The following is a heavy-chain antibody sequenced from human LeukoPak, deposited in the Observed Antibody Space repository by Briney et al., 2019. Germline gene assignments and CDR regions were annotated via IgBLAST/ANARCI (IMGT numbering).Heavy chain of an antibody. D-gene: IGHD4-17*01. CDR1: GFTFSSYS. CDR2: ISSSSSTI. Sequence: PGGSLRLSCAASGFTFSSYSMNWVRQAPGKGLEWVSYISSSSSTIYYADSVKGRFTISRDNAKNSLYLQMNSLRAEDTAVYYCARPTEDFGDYVSYYFDYWGQGTLVTVSS. V-gene: IGHV3-48*04. CDR3: ARPTEDFGDYVSYYFDY. J-gene: IGHJ4*02.